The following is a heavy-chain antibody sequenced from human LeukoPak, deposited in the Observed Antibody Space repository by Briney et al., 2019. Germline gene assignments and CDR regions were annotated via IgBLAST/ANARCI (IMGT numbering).Heavy chain of an antibody. D-gene: IGHD3-9*01. CDR1: GFTCSSYA. CDR2: ISYDGSNK. Sequence: GRSLRLSCAASGFTCSSYAMHWVRQAPGKGLEWVAVISYDGSNKYYADSVKGRFTISRDNSKNTLYLQMNSLRAEDTAVYYCARDQGILTGDYYYGMDVWGKGTTVTVSS. V-gene: IGHV3-30*04. J-gene: IGHJ6*04. CDR3: ARDQGILTGDYYYGMDV.